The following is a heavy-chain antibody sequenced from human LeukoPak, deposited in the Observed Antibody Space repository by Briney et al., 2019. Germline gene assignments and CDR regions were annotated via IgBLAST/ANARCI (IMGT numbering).Heavy chain of an antibody. V-gene: IGHV3-23*01. CDR2: IGGSGVST. Sequence: GGSLRLSCAASGFTFSSYAMSWVRQAPGKGLEWVSTIGGSGVSTYYADSVKGRFTISRDNSKNTPYLQMSSLRAEDTAVYYCAKDRLSSSWYFGFDYWGQGTLVTVSS. CDR3: AKDRLSSSWYFGFDY. D-gene: IGHD6-13*01. CDR1: GFTFSSYA. J-gene: IGHJ4*02.